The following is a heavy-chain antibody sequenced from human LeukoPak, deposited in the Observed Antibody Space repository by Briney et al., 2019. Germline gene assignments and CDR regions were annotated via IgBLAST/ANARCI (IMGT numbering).Heavy chain of an antibody. J-gene: IGHJ2*01. Sequence: GSSVKVSCKASGGTFSSYAISWVRQAPGQGLEWMGGIIPIFGTANYAQKFQGRVTITADKSTSTVYMELSSLRSEDTAVYYCARAGGVYYYDSSGSQEGYFDLWGRGTLVTVSS. CDR2: IIPIFGTA. CDR1: GGTFSSYA. CDR3: ARAGGVYYYDSSGSQEGYFDL. D-gene: IGHD3-22*01. V-gene: IGHV1-69*06.